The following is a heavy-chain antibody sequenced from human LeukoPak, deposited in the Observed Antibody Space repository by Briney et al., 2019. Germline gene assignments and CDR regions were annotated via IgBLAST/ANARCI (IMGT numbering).Heavy chain of an antibody. V-gene: IGHV1-46*01. Sequence: GASVKVSCKASGYTFSSYYMHWVRQAPGQGLEWMGMITPSSGSTNYAQKFQGRVTVTRDTSTSTVYMELSSLRSEDTAVYYCARGDDIAGTSTAEYFYYYFGMDVWGQGTTVTVSS. J-gene: IGHJ6*02. CDR1: GYTFSSYY. CDR3: ARGDDIAGTSTAEYFYYYFGMDV. D-gene: IGHD1-26*01. CDR2: ITPSSGST.